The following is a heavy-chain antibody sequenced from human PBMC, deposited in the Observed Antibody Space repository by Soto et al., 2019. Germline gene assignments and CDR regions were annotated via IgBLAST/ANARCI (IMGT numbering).Heavy chain of an antibody. D-gene: IGHD3-22*01. V-gene: IGHV1-69*12. Sequence: QVQLVQSGAEVKKPGSSVKVSCKASGGTFSSYAISWVRQAPGQGLEWMGGIIPIFGTANYAQKFQGRVTITADESTSTAYMELSSLRSEDTAVYYCARPRGLVVTPLYYYGMDVWGQGTTVTVSS. CDR3: ARPRGLVVTPLYYYGMDV. J-gene: IGHJ6*02. CDR2: IIPIFGTA. CDR1: GGTFSSYA.